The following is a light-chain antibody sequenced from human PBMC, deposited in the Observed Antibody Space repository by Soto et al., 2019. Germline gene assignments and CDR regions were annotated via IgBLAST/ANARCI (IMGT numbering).Light chain of an antibody. Sequence: IQLTQSPSSLSASVGDRVTITCRASQGISNYLGWYQQKPGKAPKLLIYAASTLQTGVPSRFSGGGSGTDFTLTISSLQPDDFATYYCQQYSTYPWTFGQGTKVDIK. V-gene: IGKV1-9*01. J-gene: IGKJ1*01. CDR3: QQYSTYPWT. CDR2: AAS. CDR1: QGISNY.